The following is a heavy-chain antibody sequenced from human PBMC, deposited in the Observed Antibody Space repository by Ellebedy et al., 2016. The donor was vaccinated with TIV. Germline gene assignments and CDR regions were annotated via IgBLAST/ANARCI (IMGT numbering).Heavy chain of an antibody. CDR3: ARDSIGAGENWFDP. Sequence: GGSLRLSCVASGFNFGDYYMSWIRQAPGKGLEWVSYISSSGTNIYYADSVKGRFTISRDNANKSLFLQMNSVRAEDTAVYYCARDSIGAGENWFDPWGQGTLVTVSS. CDR2: ISSSGTNI. J-gene: IGHJ5*02. D-gene: IGHD2-21*01. CDR1: GFNFGDYY. V-gene: IGHV3-11*01.